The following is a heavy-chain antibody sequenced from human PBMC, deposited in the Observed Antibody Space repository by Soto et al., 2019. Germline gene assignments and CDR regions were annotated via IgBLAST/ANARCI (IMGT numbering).Heavy chain of an antibody. CDR1: GFTFSSYA. CDR2: ISNNGDNT. J-gene: IGHJ3*02. CDR3: AKVAAQYSDNWYPAFDI. V-gene: IGHV3-23*01. D-gene: IGHD6-13*01. Sequence: EVQLLESGGGSIQPGGSLRLSCAASGFTFSSYAMSWVRQAPGKGLEWVSAISNNGDNTYYADSVKGRFTISRDDSKNTLYLQMNSLRAEDTAVYSCAKVAAQYSDNWYPAFDIWGQGTTVAVSS.